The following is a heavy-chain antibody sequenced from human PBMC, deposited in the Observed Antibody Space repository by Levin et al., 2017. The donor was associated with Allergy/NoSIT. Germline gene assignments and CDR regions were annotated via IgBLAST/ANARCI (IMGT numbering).Heavy chain of an antibody. CDR3: AKDQSSGYFSFIDY. J-gene: IGHJ4*02. D-gene: IGHD3-22*01. CDR1: GFTFSGFG. Sequence: QSGGSLRLSCAASGFTFSGFGMHWVRQAPGKGLAWVAVISYDGDIKYYADSVKGRFTISRDNSKNTLYLQMNSLGAEDTAVYYCAKDQSSGYFSFIDYWGQGTLVTVSS. CDR2: ISYDGDIK. V-gene: IGHV3-30*18.